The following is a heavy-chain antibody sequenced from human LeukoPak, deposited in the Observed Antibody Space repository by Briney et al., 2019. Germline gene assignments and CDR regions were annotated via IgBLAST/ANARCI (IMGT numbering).Heavy chain of an antibody. D-gene: IGHD6-13*01. V-gene: IGHV3-73*01. Sequence: GGSLRLSCAASGFTFSGSSIHWVRQASGKGLEWVGLIRTKANTCATAYAASVTGRFTISRDDSKTTSYLQMNSLKTEDTALYFCTTSYSGNSWYDWFGPWGQGTLVTVSS. CDR2: IRTKANTCAT. J-gene: IGHJ5*02. CDR1: GFTFSGSS. CDR3: TTSYSGNSWYDWFGP.